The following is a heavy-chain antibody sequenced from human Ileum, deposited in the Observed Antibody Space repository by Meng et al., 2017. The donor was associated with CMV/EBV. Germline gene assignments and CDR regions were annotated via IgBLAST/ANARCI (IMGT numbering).Heavy chain of an antibody. V-gene: IGHV3-21*06. J-gene: IGHJ4*01. CDR3: ARLEPLAAGGFFDY. CDR1: GFTFSTYG. D-gene: IGHD6-13*01. Sequence: GGSLRLSCVVSGFTFSTYGMNWVRQAPGAGLEWVSSISPSSSYKYYADSVKGRFTISRDNAKNSVYLEMYSLRAEDTAVYYCARLEPLAAGGFFDYWGQERRSPSPQ. CDR2: ISPSSSYK.